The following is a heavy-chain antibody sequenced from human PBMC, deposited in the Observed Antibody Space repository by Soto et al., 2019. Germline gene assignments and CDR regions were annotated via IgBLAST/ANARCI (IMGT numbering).Heavy chain of an antibody. J-gene: IGHJ6*02. CDR3: ARGRSRWELLDYYYYGMDV. V-gene: IGHV1-8*01. CDR2: MNPNSGNT. CDR1: GYTFTSYD. Sequence: QVQLVQSGAEVKKPGASVKVSCKASGYTFTSYDINWVRQATGQGLEWMGWMNPNSGNTGYAQKFQGRVTMTRNTSISTAYMELSSLRSEETAVYYCARGRSRWELLDYYYYGMDVWGQGTTVTVSS. D-gene: IGHD1-26*01.